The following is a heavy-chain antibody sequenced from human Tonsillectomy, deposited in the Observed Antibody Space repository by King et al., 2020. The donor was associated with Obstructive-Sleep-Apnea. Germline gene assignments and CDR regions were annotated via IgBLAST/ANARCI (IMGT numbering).Heavy chain of an antibody. J-gene: IGHJ6*02. V-gene: IGHV3-30*18. Sequence: HVQLVESGGGVVQPGRSLRLSCAASGFTFSSYGMHWVRQAPGKGLEWVAVISYDGSNKYYADSVKGRFTISRDNSKNTLYLQMNSLRAEDTAVYYCAKDLGDGYKGEDYYGMDVWGQGTTVTVSS. CDR3: AKDLGDGYKGEDYYGMDV. D-gene: IGHD5-24*01. CDR2: ISYDGSNK. CDR1: GFTFSSYG.